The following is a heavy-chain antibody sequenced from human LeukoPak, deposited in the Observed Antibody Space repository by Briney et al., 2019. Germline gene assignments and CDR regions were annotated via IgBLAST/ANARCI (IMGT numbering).Heavy chain of an antibody. CDR1: GFTFSSYG. CDR3: AKDWAHYYDSSGYYDY. D-gene: IGHD3-22*01. J-gene: IGHJ4*02. V-gene: IGHV3-30*18. CDR2: ISYDGSNK. Sequence: PGGSLRLSCAASGFTFSSYGMHWVRQAPGKGLEWVAVISYDGSNKYYADSVKGRFTISRDNSKNTLYLQMNSLRAEDTAVYYCAKDWAHYYDSSGYYDYWGQGTLVTVSS.